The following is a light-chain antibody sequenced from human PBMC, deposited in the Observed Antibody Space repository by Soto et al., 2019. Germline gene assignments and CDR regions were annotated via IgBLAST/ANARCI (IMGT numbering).Light chain of an antibody. CDR3: QQYNTSPFT. CDR1: QSVSSY. J-gene: IGKJ2*01. V-gene: IGKV3-20*01. Sequence: EIVLTQSPGTLSLSPGERATLSCRASQSVSSYLAWYQENPGQAPRLLIYGASSRATGIPDRFSGSGSGTYFTLTISRLEPEDFALYYCQQYNTSPFTFGQGTKLEIK. CDR2: GAS.